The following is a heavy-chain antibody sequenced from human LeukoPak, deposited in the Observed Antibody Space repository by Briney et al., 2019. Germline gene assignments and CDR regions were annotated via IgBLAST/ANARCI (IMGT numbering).Heavy chain of an antibody. CDR1: GSTFSRYW. CDR2: IKQDGSEK. Sequence: GGSLRLSCAASGSTFSRYWMSWVRQAPGKGLEWVANIKQDGSEKNHVDSVKGRFTISRDNAKNSLYLQMNSLRAEDTAVYYCARGLLVAAGIDYWGQGALVTVSS. V-gene: IGHV3-7*04. D-gene: IGHD6-13*01. CDR3: ARGLLVAAGIDY. J-gene: IGHJ4*02.